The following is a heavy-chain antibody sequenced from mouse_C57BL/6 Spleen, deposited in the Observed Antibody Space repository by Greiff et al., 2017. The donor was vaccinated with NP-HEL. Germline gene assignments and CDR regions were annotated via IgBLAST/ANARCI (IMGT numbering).Heavy chain of an antibody. CDR1: GYTFTSYW. CDR2: IDPNSGGT. Sequence: QVQLQQPGAELVKPGASVKLSCKASGYTFTSYWMHWVKQRPGRGLEWIGRIDPNSGGTTYNEKFKSKATLTVDKPSSTAYMQRSSLTSEDYAVDYCARYSNYGWYFDVWGTGTTVTVSA. D-gene: IGHD2-5*01. CDR3: ARYSNYGWYFDV. V-gene: IGHV1-72*01. J-gene: IGHJ1*03.